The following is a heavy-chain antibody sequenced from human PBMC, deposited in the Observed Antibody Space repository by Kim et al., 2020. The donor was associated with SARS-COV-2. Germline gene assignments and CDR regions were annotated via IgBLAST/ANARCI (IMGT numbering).Heavy chain of an antibody. CDR1: GYSFTSYW. CDR3: ARSSPALTYYYGSGSYLDY. Sequence: GESLKISCKGSGYSFTSYWIGWVRQMPGKGLEWMGIIYPGDSDTRYSPSFQGQVTISADKSISTAYLQWSSLKASDTAMYYCARSSPALTYYYGSGSYLDYWGQGTLVTVSS. J-gene: IGHJ4*02. V-gene: IGHV5-51*01. CDR2: IYPGDSDT. D-gene: IGHD3-10*01.